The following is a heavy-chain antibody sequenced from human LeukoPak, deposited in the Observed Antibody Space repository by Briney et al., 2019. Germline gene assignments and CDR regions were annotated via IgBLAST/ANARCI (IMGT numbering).Heavy chain of an antibody. Sequence: GGSLRLSCAASGFTFSSYAMHWFRQAPGKGLEWVAVISYDGSNKYYADSVKGRFTISRDNSKNTLYLQMNSLRAEDTAVYYCARDQGDIVFAFDIWGQGTMVTVSS. CDR2: ISYDGSNK. J-gene: IGHJ3*02. V-gene: IGHV3-30-3*01. CDR3: ARDQGDIVFAFDI. CDR1: GFTFSSYA. D-gene: IGHD5/OR15-5a*01.